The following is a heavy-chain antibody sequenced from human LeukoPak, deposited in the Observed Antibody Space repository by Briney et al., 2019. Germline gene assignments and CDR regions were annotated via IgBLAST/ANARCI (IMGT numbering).Heavy chain of an antibody. D-gene: IGHD6-19*01. Sequence: GGSLRLSCIASGFTFSNYWMHWVRQAPGKGLVWVSRINSDGSSTTYADSVKGRFTIPRDNAKNTLYLQMNSLRAEDTAVYYCARGGWLGKPQRVDYWGQGTLITVSS. V-gene: IGHV3-74*01. J-gene: IGHJ4*02. CDR3: ARGGWLGKPQRVDY. CDR2: INSDGSST. CDR1: GFTFSNYW.